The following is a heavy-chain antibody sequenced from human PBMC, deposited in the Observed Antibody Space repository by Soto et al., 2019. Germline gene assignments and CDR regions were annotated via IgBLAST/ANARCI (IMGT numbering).Heavy chain of an antibody. Sequence: VGSLRLSCSASGFTFSSYAMHWVRQAPGKGLEYVSGIRGNGDPPFYADSVKGRFIISRDNSKNTLFLQMSSLSADDTAVYYCVKSRGGNNFDFFDWGQGALVTVSS. V-gene: IGHV3-64D*06. CDR1: GFTFSSYA. CDR3: VKSRGGNNFDFFD. J-gene: IGHJ4*02. CDR2: IRGNGDPP. D-gene: IGHD5-12*01.